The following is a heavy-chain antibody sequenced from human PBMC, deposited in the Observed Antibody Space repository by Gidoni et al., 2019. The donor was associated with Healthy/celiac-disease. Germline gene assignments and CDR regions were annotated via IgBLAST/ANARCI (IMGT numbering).Heavy chain of an antibody. D-gene: IGHD2-8*01. V-gene: IGHV4-34*01. CDR1: GGSFSGYY. J-gene: IGHJ5*02. Sequence: QVQLQQWGAGLLKPSETLSLTCAVYGGSFSGYYWSWIRQPPGKGLEWIGEINHSGSTNYNPSLKSRVTISVDTSKNQFSLKLSSVTAADTAVYYCARSKYGNWFDPWGQGTLVTVSS. CDR3: ARSKYGNWFDP. CDR2: INHSGST.